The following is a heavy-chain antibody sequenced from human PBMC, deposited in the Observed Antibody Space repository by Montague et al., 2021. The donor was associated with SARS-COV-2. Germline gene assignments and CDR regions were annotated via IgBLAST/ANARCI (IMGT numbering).Heavy chain of an antibody. CDR2: VSSIGGST. V-gene: IGHV3-23*01. J-gene: IGHJ4*02. CDR3: AKDLEQWLVGRDYFDY. Sequence: SLRLSCAASGFTFSTYAMSWVRQAPGKGLEWVSTVSSIGGSTFYADSVKGRFTVSRDNSKNTLYLQMNSLRAVDTAVYYCAKDLEQWLVGRDYFDYWGQGTLVTVSS. D-gene: IGHD6-19*01. CDR1: GFTFSTYA.